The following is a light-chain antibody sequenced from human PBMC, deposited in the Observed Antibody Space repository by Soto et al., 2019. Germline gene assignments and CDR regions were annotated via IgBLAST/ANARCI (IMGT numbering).Light chain of an antibody. CDR1: SSNIGAGYD. V-gene: IGLV1-40*01. Sequence: QSVLTQPPSVSGAPGQRVTISCTGSSSNIGAGYDVQWYQQVPGTAPKLLISNSINRPSGVPDRFSGSRSDTSASLAITGIQADDEADYYCQSYDRSLSGWLFGGGTQLTVL. CDR2: NSI. CDR3: QSYDRSLSGWL. J-gene: IGLJ3*02.